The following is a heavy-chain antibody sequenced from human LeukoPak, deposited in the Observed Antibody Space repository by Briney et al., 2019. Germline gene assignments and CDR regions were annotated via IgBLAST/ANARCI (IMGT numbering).Heavy chain of an antibody. D-gene: IGHD5-18*01. Sequence: GGSLRLSCAASGFTFSSYAMHWVRQAPGKGLERVSAIVGSGTLTFYADSVKGRFTISRDNSKNTLYLQMSCLRADDTAVYYCAKAMDTAMVVSYYFDYWGQGTLVTVSS. J-gene: IGHJ4*02. CDR1: GFTFSSYA. CDR2: IVGSGTLT. CDR3: AKAMDTAMVVSYYFDY. V-gene: IGHV3-23*01.